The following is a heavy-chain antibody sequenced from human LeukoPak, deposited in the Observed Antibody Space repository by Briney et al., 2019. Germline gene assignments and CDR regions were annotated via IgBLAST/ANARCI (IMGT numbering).Heavy chain of an antibody. CDR2: IRYDGSNK. V-gene: IGHV3-30*02. CDR3: AREAGTTY. D-gene: IGHD1-1*01. CDR1: GFTFSSYG. J-gene: IGHJ4*02. Sequence: GGSLRLSCAVSGFTFSSYGMHWVRQAPGKGLEWVAFIRYDGSNKYYADSVKGRFTISRDDSKNTLYLQMNSLRAEDTAVYYCAREAGTTYWGQGTLVTVSS.